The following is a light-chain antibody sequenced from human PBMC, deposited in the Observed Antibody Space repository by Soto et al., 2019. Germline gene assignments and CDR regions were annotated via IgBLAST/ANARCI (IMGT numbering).Light chain of an antibody. CDR3: HQYNNWPFT. CDR2: ATS. CDR1: QSVTSN. J-gene: IGKJ4*01. Sequence: EILVTQSPATLPVYPGERATLSCRASQSVTSNLAWYQQKPGQPPRLLIYATSTRATGIPARFGGSGSGTEFTLTISGLQSEDIAVYYCHQYNNWPFTFGGGTRVEVK. V-gene: IGKV3-15*01.